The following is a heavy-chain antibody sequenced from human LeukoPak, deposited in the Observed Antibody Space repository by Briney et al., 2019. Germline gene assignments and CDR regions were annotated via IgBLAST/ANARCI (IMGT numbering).Heavy chain of an antibody. CDR3: ARGKAARTSPVFDP. CDR1: GYTFTSYD. Sequence: GASVKVSCKASGYTFTSYDINWVRQATGLGLEWMGWMNPNSGNTGYAQKFQGRVTITRNTSISTAYMELSSLRSEDTAVYYCARGKAARTSPVFDPWGQGTLVTVSS. D-gene: IGHD6-6*01. CDR2: MNPNSGNT. J-gene: IGHJ5*02. V-gene: IGHV1-8*03.